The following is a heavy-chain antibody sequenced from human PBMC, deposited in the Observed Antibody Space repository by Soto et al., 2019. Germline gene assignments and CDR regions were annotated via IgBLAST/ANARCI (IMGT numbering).Heavy chain of an antibody. CDR2: MNSGGTKM. D-gene: IGHD1-1*01. V-gene: IGHV3-23*01. CDR3: VKALFANSGES. Sequence: EVQLLESGGGSVQPGGSLRLSCSASGFTFSSIAMTWVRHAPGKGLEWVSAMNSGGTKMFYSDSVRGRFTGSRDNSTNTLYVHMHSLTAADTAFYYCVKALFANSGESWGRGTQVTVSS. CDR1: GFTFSSIA. J-gene: IGHJ4*02.